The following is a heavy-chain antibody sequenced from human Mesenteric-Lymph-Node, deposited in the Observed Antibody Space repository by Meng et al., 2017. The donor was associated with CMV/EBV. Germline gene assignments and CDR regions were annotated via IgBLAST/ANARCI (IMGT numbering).Heavy chain of an antibody. D-gene: IGHD2/OR15-2a*01. V-gene: IGHV3-30-3*01. J-gene: IGHJ3*02. CDR1: GLTFSRDA. Sequence: GGSLRPSCAASGLTFSRDAMHWVRQAPGKGLEWVAVIAYDGSHIYYADSVKGRFTISRDNSKNTLYVQMNSLRVEDTAVYYCARVRNKLLYDAFDIWGQGTMVTVSS. CDR2: IAYDGSHI. CDR3: ARVRNKLLYDAFDI.